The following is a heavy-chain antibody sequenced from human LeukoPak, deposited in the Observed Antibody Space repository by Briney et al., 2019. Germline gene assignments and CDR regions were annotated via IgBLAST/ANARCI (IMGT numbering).Heavy chain of an antibody. Sequence: GGSLGLSCAASGLNFRSYEMNWVRQAPGKGLEWVSYISNTDETRTYADSVKGRFTISRDDAKNSLHLEMNSLRAEDTAVYYCAREIVSAVAGNFDYWGQGTLVTVSS. V-gene: IGHV3-48*03. CDR3: AREIVSAVAGNFDY. J-gene: IGHJ4*02. CDR1: GLNFRSYE. D-gene: IGHD6-19*01. CDR2: ISNTDETR.